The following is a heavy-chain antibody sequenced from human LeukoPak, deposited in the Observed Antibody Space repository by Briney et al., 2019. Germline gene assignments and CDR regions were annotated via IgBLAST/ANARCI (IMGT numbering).Heavy chain of an antibody. CDR2: INAGNGNT. CDR1: GYTFTKYA. D-gene: IGHD3-9*01. CDR3: ARAGYDLLTLAPDPANDY. Sequence: ASVKVSCKASGYTFTKYAIHWVRQAPGQRLEWMGWINAGNGNTKYSQRFQGRVTMTTDTSTSTAYMELRSLRSDDTAVYYCARAGYDLLTLAPDPANDYWGQGTLVTVSS. V-gene: IGHV1-3*01. J-gene: IGHJ4*02.